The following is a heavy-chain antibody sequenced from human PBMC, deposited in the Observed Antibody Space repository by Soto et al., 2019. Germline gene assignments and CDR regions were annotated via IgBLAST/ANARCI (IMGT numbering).Heavy chain of an antibody. Sequence: EVQLVESGGGLVQPGGSLRLSCAASGFTFSSYWMHWVRQAPGKGLVWVSRINSDGSSTSYADSVKGRFTISRDNATNTLYLQMNRLRAEDTAVYYCARVGVTLYYFDYWGQGTLVTVSS. CDR2: INSDGSST. CDR3: ARVGVTLYYFDY. CDR1: GFTFSSYW. V-gene: IGHV3-74*01. D-gene: IGHD3-10*01. J-gene: IGHJ4*02.